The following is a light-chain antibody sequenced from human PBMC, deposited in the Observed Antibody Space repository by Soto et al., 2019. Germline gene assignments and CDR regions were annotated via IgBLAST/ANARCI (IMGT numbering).Light chain of an antibody. CDR3: QQYGSSPWT. J-gene: IGKJ1*01. CDR2: AAS. Sequence: AIQVTQSPPSLSASVGDRVTVTCRASQDIRNNLGWYQQKPGKVPKLLIYAASSLQSGVPSRFSGSGSGTDFTLTISSLQPEDFAVYYCQQYGSSPWTFGQGTKVDIK. V-gene: IGKV1-6*01. CDR1: QDIRNN.